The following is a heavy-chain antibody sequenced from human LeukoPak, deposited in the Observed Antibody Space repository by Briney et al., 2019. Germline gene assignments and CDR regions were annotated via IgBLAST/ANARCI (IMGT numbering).Heavy chain of an antibody. CDR1: AFSVSSNY. CDR2: IFSGGST. CDR3: ARVLVGVMGAFDI. Sequence: PGGSLRLSCVVSAFSVSSNYMSWVRQAPGKGLEWVSIIFSGGSTHYADSAKGRSTISRDKSKNTLYLQMNSLRAEDTAVYYCARVLVGVMGAFDIWGQGTMVTVSS. V-gene: IGHV3-66*01. J-gene: IGHJ3*02. D-gene: IGHD3-16*01.